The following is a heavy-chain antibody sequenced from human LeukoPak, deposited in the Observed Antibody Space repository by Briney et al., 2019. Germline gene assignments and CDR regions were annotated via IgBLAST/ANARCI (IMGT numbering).Heavy chain of an antibody. CDR1: GFTFSSYA. D-gene: IGHD2-21*01. CDR2: ISGRGGST. CDR3: AKFLPTHIVVANYYFDY. Sequence: GGSLRLSCAASGFTFSSYAMSWVRQAPGKGREWVSAISGRGGSTYYADSVKGRFTISRDNSKNTLYLQRNSLRAKDTAVYYCAKFLPTHIVVANYYFDYWGQGTLVTVSS. J-gene: IGHJ4*02. V-gene: IGHV3-23*01.